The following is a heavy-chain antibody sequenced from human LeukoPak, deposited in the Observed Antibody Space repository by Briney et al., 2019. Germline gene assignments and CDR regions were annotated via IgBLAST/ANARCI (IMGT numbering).Heavy chain of an antibody. CDR1: GYSFVTSD. V-gene: IGHV1-8*01. CDR2: MNPLSGNT. Sequence: ASVKVSCKASGYSFVTSDINWVRQAAGQGLEWMGWMNPLSGNTGYAQKFQGRVTMARNTSTGTAYMELSSLRSEDTAVYYCVRSLAVDGTRAYWGQGTPVIVSS. CDR3: VRSLAVDGTRAY. D-gene: IGHD6-19*01. J-gene: IGHJ4*02.